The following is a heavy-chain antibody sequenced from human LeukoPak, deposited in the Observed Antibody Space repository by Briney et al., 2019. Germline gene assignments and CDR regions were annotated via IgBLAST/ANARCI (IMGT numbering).Heavy chain of an antibody. V-gene: IGHV4-59*08. CDR2: IYYSGNT. D-gene: IGHD1-1*01. Sequence: SGTLSLTCTVSGDSISSYYWSWIRQPPGKGLEWIGYIYYSGNTNYNPSLKSRVTISIDTSRNQFSLRLSSVTAADTAVYYCARGYPGFDFWGQGTMVTVSS. J-gene: IGHJ3*01. CDR1: GDSISSYY. CDR3: ARGYPGFDF.